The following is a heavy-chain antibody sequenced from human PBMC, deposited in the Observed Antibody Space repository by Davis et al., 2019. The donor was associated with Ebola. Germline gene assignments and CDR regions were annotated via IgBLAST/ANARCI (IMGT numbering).Heavy chain of an antibody. Sequence: PGGSLRLSCKGSGYSFTSYWIGWVRQMPGKGLEWMGIIYPGDSDTRYSPSFQGQVTISDDKSISTAYLQWSSLKASDTAMYYFASSDYGDYGSARWGQGTLVTVSS. D-gene: IGHD4-17*01. CDR1: GYSFTSYW. J-gene: IGHJ4*02. CDR2: IYPGDSDT. CDR3: ASSDYGDYGSAR. V-gene: IGHV5-51*01.